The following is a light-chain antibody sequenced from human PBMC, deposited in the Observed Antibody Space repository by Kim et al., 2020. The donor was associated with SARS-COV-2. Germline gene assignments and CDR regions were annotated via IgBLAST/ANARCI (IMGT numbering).Light chain of an antibody. Sequence: VEKTVSNTCQGDSLRSYYASWYQQKPGQAPVLVIYGKNNRPSGIPDRFSGSSSGNTASLTITGAQAEDEADYYCNSRDSSGNHLVFGTGTKVTVL. V-gene: IGLV3-19*01. CDR3: NSRDSSGNHLV. CDR2: GKN. J-gene: IGLJ1*01. CDR1: SLRSYY.